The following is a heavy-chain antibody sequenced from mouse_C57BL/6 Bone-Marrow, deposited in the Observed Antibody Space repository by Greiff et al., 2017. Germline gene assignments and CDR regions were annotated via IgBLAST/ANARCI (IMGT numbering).Heavy chain of an antibody. J-gene: IGHJ4*01. Sequence: EVKLLESGPELVKPGASVKISCKASGYSFTDYNMNWVKQSNGKSLEWIGVINPNYGTTSYNQKFKGKATLTVDQSSSTAYMQLNSLTSEDSAVYYCARCYDYDYAIDYWGQGTTVTVSS. CDR3: ARCYDYDYAIDY. V-gene: IGHV1-39*01. CDR1: GYSFTDYN. CDR2: INPNYGTT. D-gene: IGHD2-4*01.